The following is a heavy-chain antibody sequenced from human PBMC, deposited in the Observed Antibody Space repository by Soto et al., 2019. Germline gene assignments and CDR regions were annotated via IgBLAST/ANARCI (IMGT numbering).Heavy chain of an antibody. Sequence: GGSLRLSCAASGFNFSSDVMNWVRQSPGKGLEWVASIFGSGRTTYCADSVKDRFTISRDNSKNTLYLQLNSLRVEATALYYCAKSQGGIFFAAFDLWGQGTMVTVSS. CDR1: GFNFSSDV. J-gene: IGHJ3*01. V-gene: IGHV3-23*01. D-gene: IGHD1-26*01. CDR3: AKSQGGIFFAAFDL. CDR2: IFGSGRTT.